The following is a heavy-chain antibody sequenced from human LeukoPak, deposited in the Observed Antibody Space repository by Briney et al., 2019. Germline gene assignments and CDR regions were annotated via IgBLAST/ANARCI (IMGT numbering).Heavy chain of an antibody. CDR3: VTGGFSDAYGEDDSDSSAYDY. V-gene: IGHV3-74*01. CDR1: GFTFRDYW. CDR2: VNGNGAST. D-gene: IGHD3-22*01. Sequence: PGGSLRLSCAASGFTFRDYWMHWVRQAPGRGLVWVSSVNGNGASTYYADSVKGRFTISRDNARNTLSLHMRGLRPEDTAVYFCVTGGFSDAYGEDDSDSSAYDYWGQGSRVTVSS. J-gene: IGHJ4*02.